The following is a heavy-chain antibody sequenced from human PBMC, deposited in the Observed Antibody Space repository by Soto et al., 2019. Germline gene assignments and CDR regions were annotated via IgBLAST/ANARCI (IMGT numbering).Heavy chain of an antibody. D-gene: IGHD3-10*01. V-gene: IGHV3-74*01. CDR2: ITDDGSTT. CDR3: TRGPRPTSIGTGAF. Sequence: EVKLVESGGGLFQPGGPLRLSCATSGFIFSMYWMHWVRQVPGKGPQWVARITDDGSTTYYAASVEGRFTISRDNAKNALYLQMTSLRADDTAVYYCTRGPRPTSIGTGAFWGQGTLVTVSS. J-gene: IGHJ4*02. CDR1: GFIFSMYW.